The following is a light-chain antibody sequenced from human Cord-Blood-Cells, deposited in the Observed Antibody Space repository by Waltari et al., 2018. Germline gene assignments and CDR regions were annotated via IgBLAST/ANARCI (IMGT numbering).Light chain of an antibody. J-gene: IGKJ5*01. CDR2: DAS. Sequence: EIVFTQSPATLSLSPGERATLSCRASQSVSSYLDWYQQKPGQAPRLLIYDASNRATGIPARFSGSGSGTDFTLTISSLEPEDFAVYYCQQRSNWPITFGQGTRLEIK. CDR3: QQRSNWPIT. CDR1: QSVSSY. V-gene: IGKV3-11*01.